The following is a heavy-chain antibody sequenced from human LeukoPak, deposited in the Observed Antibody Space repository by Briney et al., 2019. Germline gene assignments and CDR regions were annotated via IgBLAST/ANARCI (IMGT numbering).Heavy chain of an antibody. CDR2: IYSGGST. Sequence: PGGSLRLSCAASGFTVSSNYMSWVRQAPGKGLEWVSVIYSGGSTYYADSVKGRFTISRDNSKNTLYLQMNSLRAEDTAVYYCARASADPPDHDFWSGFGKGYYGMDVWGQGTTVTVSS. CDR1: GFTVSSNY. J-gene: IGHJ6*02. V-gene: IGHV3-53*01. CDR3: ARASADPPDHDFWSGFGKGYYGMDV. D-gene: IGHD3-3*01.